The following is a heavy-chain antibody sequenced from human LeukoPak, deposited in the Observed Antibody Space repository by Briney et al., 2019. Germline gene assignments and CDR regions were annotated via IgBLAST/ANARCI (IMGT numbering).Heavy chain of an antibody. V-gene: IGHV1-24*01. CDR3: ARFSNDYGDYRSFGYYYGMDV. J-gene: IGHJ6*02. CDR2: FDPEDGET. CDR1: GYTLTELS. D-gene: IGHD4-17*01. Sequence: GASVKVSCKVSGYTLTELSMHWVRQAPGKGLEWMGGFDPEDGETIYAQKFQGRVTMTEDTSTDTAYMELSSLRSEDTAVYYCARFSNDYGDYRSFGYYYGMDVWGQGTTVTVSS.